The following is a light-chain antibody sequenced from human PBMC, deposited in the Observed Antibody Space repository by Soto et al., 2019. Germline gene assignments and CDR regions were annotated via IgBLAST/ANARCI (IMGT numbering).Light chain of an antibody. J-gene: IGKJ3*01. CDR1: QSVSTK. CDR3: QQYNNWPYT. V-gene: IGKV3D-15*01. Sequence: MVMTQSPATLSVSPGERATLSCRASQSVSTKLAWYKQKPGQAPRLLIYGSSTRATGIPARCSGSGSGTDVTLTMSSLQSEDFAVYYCQQYNNWPYTFGPGTRVDIK. CDR2: GSS.